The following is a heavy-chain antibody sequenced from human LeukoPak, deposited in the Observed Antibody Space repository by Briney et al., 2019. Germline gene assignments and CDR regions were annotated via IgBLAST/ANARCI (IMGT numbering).Heavy chain of an antibody. CDR1: GFTFSTYW. V-gene: IGHV3-7*01. D-gene: IGHD1-26*01. CDR3: AREVVGATIFDY. CDR2: IKQDGSER. Sequence: GGSLRLSCAASGFTFSTYWMGWVRQASGKGLEWVANIKQDGSERYSVDSVKGRFTISRDNAKNSLYLQMNSLRAEDTAVYYCAREVVGATIFDYWGQGTLVTVSS. J-gene: IGHJ4*02.